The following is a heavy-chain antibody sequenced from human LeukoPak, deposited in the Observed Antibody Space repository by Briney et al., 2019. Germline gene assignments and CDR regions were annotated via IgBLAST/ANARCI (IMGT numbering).Heavy chain of an antibody. D-gene: IGHD2-15*01. J-gene: IGHJ4*02. V-gene: IGHV3-48*02. CDR1: GFTFSSYS. Sequence: GGSLRLSCAASGFTFSSYSMNWVRQAPGKGLEWVSYISSSSSTIYYADSVKGRFTISRDNAKNSLYLQMNSLRDEDTAVYYCARDPVVVVVAIDYFDYWGQGTLVTVSS. CDR3: ARDPVVVVVAIDYFDY. CDR2: ISSSSSTI.